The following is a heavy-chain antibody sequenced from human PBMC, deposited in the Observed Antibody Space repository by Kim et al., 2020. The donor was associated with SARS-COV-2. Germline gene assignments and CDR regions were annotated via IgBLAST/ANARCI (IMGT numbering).Heavy chain of an antibody. CDR3: ASSSSGWFDP. V-gene: IGHV4-4*09. CDR2: SN. J-gene: IGHJ5*02. Sequence: SNNYNPYRKSRVTISVDTSKNQFSLKLSSVTAADTAVYYCASSSSGWFDPWGQGTLVTVSS.